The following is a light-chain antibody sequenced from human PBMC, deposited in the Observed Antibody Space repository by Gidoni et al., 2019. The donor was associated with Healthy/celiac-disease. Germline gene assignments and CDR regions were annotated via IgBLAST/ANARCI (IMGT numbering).Light chain of an antibody. V-gene: IGKV2-30*02. CDR2: KVS. Sequence: DVVMTQSPLSLPVTLGQPASISCRSSQSLVHSDGNTYLNWFQQRPGQSPRRLLYKVSNRDSGVPDRVSGSGSGTDFTLKISRVEAEDVGVYYCMQGTHWRRTFXQXTKVEIK. J-gene: IGKJ1*01. CDR3: MQGTHWRRT. CDR1: QSLVHSDGNTY.